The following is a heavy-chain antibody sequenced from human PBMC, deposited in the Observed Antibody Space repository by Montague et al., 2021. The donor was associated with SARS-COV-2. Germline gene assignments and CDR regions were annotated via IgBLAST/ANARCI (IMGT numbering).Heavy chain of an antibody. D-gene: IGHD6-13*01. CDR1: GDSVSSNSAA. Sequence: CAISGDSVSSNSAAWNWIRQSPSRGPEWLGRAYYRSKWYNDYAVSVKSRITINPDTSKNQFSLQLNSVTPEDTAVYYCARGGSWLYYFDYWGQGTLVTVSS. CDR2: AYYRSKWYN. V-gene: IGHV6-1*01. J-gene: IGHJ4*02. CDR3: ARGGSWLYYFDY.